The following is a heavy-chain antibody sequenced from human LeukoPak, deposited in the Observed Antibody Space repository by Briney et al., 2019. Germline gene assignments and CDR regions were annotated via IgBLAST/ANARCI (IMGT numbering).Heavy chain of an antibody. CDR2: ISSSSSYI. Sequence: KTGGSLRLSCAASGFTFSSYSMNWVRQAPGKGLEWVSSISSSSSYIYYADSVKGRFTISRDNAKNSLYLQMNSLRAEDTAVYYCARDRPSQGKGLHFHGGYWGQGTLVTVSS. CDR3: ARDRPSQGKGLHFHGGY. J-gene: IGHJ4*02. D-gene: IGHD3-10*01. V-gene: IGHV3-21*01. CDR1: GFTFSSYS.